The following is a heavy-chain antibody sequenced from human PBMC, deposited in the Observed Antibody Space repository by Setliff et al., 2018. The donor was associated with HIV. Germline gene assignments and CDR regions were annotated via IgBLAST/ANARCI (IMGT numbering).Heavy chain of an antibody. CDR2: IDPDKGDT. V-gene: IGHV1-2*02. Sequence: VKVSCKISGYTFTDFWIHWVRQAPGQGLESMGWIDPDKGDTGYAHNFQGRVIMTRDTSTSTVYLELHWLTSEDTAVYYCERVAHRLSGGIDYRGQGTQVTVSS. J-gene: IGHJ4*02. D-gene: IGHD2-15*01. CDR3: ERVAHRLSGGIDY. CDR1: GYTFTDFW.